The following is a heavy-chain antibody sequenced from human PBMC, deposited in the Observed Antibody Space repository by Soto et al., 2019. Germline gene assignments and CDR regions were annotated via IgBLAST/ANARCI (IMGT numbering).Heavy chain of an antibody. CDR3: AASAQRATTCYYAMDV. V-gene: IGHV4-61*01. CDR1: GGSVSSGSFY. D-gene: IGHD1-26*01. J-gene: IGHJ6*02. CDR2: FYDSGST. Sequence: PSETLSLTCTVSGGSVSSGSFYWGWIRRPPGKGLEWIGYFYDSGSTNYNPSLRSRVTMSVDTSKNQFSLKLSSVTAAGTAVYYCAASAQRATTCYYAMDVWGQGTTVTVSS.